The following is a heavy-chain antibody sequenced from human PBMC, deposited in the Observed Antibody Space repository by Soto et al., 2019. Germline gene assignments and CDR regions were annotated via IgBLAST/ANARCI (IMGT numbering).Heavy chain of an antibody. V-gene: IGHV1-69*01. CDR1: GGTFSSYA. Sequence: QVQLVQSGAEVKKPGSSVKVSCKASGGTFSSYAISWVLQAPGQGLEWMGGIIPLFGTANYAQKFQGRVTITADESTSTAYMKLSSLRAEYTAVYYCGSTNYYDSSGYLASWGQGTLVTVSS. D-gene: IGHD3-22*01. CDR2: IIPLFGTA. J-gene: IGHJ5*01. CDR3: GSTNYYDSSGYLAS.